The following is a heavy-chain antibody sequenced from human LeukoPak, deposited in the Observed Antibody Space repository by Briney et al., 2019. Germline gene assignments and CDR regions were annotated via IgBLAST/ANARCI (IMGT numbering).Heavy chain of an antibody. CDR2: INHSGSS. D-gene: IGHD3-22*01. CDR3: ARGFHYYDSSGGVNWFDP. Sequence: SETLSLTCAVYGGSFSGYYWSWIRQPPGKGLEWIGEINHSGSSNYNPSLKSRVTISVDTSKNQFSLKLSSVTAADTAVYYCARGFHYYDSSGGVNWFDPWGQGTLVTVSS. V-gene: IGHV4-34*01. J-gene: IGHJ5*02. CDR1: GGSFSGYY.